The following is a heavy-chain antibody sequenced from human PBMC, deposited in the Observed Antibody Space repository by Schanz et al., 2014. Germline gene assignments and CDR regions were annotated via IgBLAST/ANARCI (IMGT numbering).Heavy chain of an antibody. D-gene: IGHD5-18*01. V-gene: IGHV3-23*04. J-gene: IGHJ4*02. CDR3: AKDAENTAMITDYFDY. CDR2: ISGSGGST. Sequence: EVHLVESGGGLVEPGGSLRLSCAASGFTFSSYAMSWVRQAPGKGLEWVSAISGSGGSTYYADAVRGRFTISRDNSKTTVYLQMNSLRAEDTAVYYCAKDAENTAMITDYFDYWGQGTLVTVSS. CDR1: GFTFSSYA.